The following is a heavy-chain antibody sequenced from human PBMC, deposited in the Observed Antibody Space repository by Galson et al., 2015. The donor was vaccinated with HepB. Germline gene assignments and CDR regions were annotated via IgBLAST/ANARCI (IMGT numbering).Heavy chain of an antibody. Sequence: SLRLSCAASGFIFSNYAMHWVRQAPGKGLEWVAGISFDGNNKYHAESVKGRFTISRDNSKNTLHLQMNSLRGEDTAVYYCAKKMGNTACFDYWGQGTLVPVCS. V-gene: IGHV3-30*04. CDR1: GFIFSNYA. CDR3: AKKMGNTACFDY. J-gene: IGHJ4*02. D-gene: IGHD1-26*01. CDR2: ISFDGNNK.